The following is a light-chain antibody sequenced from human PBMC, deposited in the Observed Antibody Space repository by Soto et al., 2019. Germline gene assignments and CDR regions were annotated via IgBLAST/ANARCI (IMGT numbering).Light chain of an antibody. CDR3: QQYNNWPIA. J-gene: IGKJ5*01. Sequence: EIVLTPSPGTLSLSAGERATLSCRASQSVSSNLACYQQKPGPAPRPLIYGASTRVTGIPARFSGSGSGTEFTLAISSLQSEDFAVYYCQQYNNWPIAVGQGTRLEIK. CDR2: GAS. V-gene: IGKV3-15*01. CDR1: QSVSSN.